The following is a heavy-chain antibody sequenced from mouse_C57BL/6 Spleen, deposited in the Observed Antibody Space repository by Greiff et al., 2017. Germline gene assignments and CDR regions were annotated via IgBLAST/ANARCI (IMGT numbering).Heavy chain of an antibody. J-gene: IGHJ3*01. Sequence: QVQLQQSGAELVRPGASVTLSCKASGFTFTDYEMHWVKQTPVHGLEWIGAIDPETGGTASNQKFKGKATLTADKSSSTAYMELRSLTSEDSAVDYCTREGLCDDYEGFAYWGQGTLVTVSA. CDR3: TREGLCDDYEGFAY. D-gene: IGHD2-4*01. V-gene: IGHV1-15*01. CDR1: GFTFTDYE. CDR2: IDPETGGT.